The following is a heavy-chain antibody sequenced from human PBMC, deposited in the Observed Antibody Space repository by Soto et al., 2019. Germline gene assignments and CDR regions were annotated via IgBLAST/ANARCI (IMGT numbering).Heavy chain of an antibody. D-gene: IGHD5-12*01. J-gene: IGHJ3*01. Sequence: QVQLVESGGGVVQPGRSLRLSCAASGFTVRNYGMYWVRQAAGKGLEWVALIWHDGTKENYAGSVKGRFTISKDNSKNTLFLQMNTLRVEDTAVYYCAKTRLYDNNDYHRDGFDVWGPGTAVTVS. CDR2: IWHDGTKE. V-gene: IGHV3-33*03. CDR3: AKTRLYDNNDYHRDGFDV. CDR1: GFTVRNYG.